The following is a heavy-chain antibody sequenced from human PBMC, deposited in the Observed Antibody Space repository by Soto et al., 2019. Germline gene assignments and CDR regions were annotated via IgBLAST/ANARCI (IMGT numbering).Heavy chain of an antibody. Sequence: GGSLRLSCAASGFTFSSYDMHWVRQATGKGLEWVSAIGTAGDPYYPGSVKGRFTISRENAKNSLYLQMNSLRAGDTAVYYCARSVYDSSGYYLDYWGQGTLVTVSS. CDR3: ARSVYDSSGYYLDY. CDR2: IGTAGDP. CDR1: GFTFSSYD. D-gene: IGHD3-22*01. V-gene: IGHV3-13*05. J-gene: IGHJ4*02.